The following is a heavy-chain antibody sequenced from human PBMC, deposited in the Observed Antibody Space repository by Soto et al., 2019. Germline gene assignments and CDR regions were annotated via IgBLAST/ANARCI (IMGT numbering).Heavy chain of an antibody. Sequence: QVKLVQSGAEVKKPGASVKVSCKASGYTFTSYGISWVRQAPGQGLERMGWISAYNGNTNYAQKLQGRVTMNTDTSTSTSYMELRRLRSDDTAVYYCARDLQKLELPYNGFDPWGQGTLVTVSS. J-gene: IGHJ5*02. D-gene: IGHD1-26*01. CDR1: GYTFTSYG. CDR3: ARDLQKLELPYNGFDP. V-gene: IGHV1-18*01. CDR2: ISAYNGNT.